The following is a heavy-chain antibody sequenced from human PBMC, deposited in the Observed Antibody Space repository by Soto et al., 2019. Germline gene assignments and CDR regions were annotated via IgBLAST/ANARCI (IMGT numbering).Heavy chain of an antibody. J-gene: IGHJ4*02. Sequence: SETLSLTCAVYGGSFSGYYWSWIRQPPGKGLEWIGEINHSGSTNYNPSLKSRVTISVDTSKNQFSLKLSSVTAADTAVYYCARDPPARDSGGSFDFDYWGQGTLVTVSS. D-gene: IGHD2-15*01. V-gene: IGHV4-34*01. CDR2: INHSGST. CDR1: GGSFSGYY. CDR3: ARDPPARDSGGSFDFDY.